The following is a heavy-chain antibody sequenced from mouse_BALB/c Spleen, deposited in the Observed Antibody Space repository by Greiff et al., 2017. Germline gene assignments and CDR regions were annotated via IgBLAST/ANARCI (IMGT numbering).Heavy chain of an antibody. Sequence: VHLVESGAELVKPGASVKLSCKASGYTFTSYYMYWVKQRPGQGLEWIGEINPSNGGTNFNEKFKSKATLTVDKSSSTAYMQLSSLTSEDSAVYYCTRGGGLRRAMDYWGQGTSVTVSS. CDR1: GYTFTSYY. CDR3: TRGGGLRRAMDY. D-gene: IGHD2-4*01. V-gene: IGHV1S81*02. CDR2: INPSNGGT. J-gene: IGHJ4*01.